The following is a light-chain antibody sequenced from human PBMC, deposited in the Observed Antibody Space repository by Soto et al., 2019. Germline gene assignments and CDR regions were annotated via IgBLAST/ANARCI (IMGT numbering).Light chain of an antibody. CDR2: GAT. CDR1: QSVFEP. Sequence: DVQLTQSPSSLSASTGDSVTITCRAGQSVFEPLTWYQQRPGKAPKLLIYGATGLHSGVPSRFSGSGFGTDFTLTITSLQPEDFATDYGQHSSSTPLTFGGGTKVEFK. V-gene: IGKV1-39*01. J-gene: IGKJ4*01. CDR3: QHSSSTPLT.